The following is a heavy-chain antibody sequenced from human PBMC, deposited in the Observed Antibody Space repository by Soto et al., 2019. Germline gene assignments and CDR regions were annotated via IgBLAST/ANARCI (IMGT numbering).Heavy chain of an antibody. J-gene: IGHJ4*02. CDR3: ASSASYDYYGSGKSLDY. Sequence: ASVKVSCKASGGTFSSYTISWVRQAPGQGLEWMGRIIPILGIANYAQKFQGRVTITADKSTSTAYMELSSLRSEDTAVYYCASSASYDYYGSGKSLDYWGQGTLVTVSS. D-gene: IGHD3-10*01. CDR2: IIPILGIA. CDR1: GGTFSSYT. V-gene: IGHV1-69*02.